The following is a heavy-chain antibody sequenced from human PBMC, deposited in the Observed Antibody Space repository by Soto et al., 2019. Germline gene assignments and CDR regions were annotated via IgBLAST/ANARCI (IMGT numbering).Heavy chain of an antibody. J-gene: IGHJ4*02. D-gene: IGHD2-15*01. Sequence: QVQLVESGGGVVQPGRSLRLSCAASGFSFSSYTMHWVRQAPGKGLEWVAAVSFDGKNKYYEDSVRDRFTISRDNTKKAREVEMNSLSAEDSVVYDCGRGGGSGNAYYLRFDYWGQRTLVTDSS. CDR1: GFSFSSYT. CDR3: GRGGGSGNAYYLRFDY. CDR2: VSFDGKNK. V-gene: IGHV3-30*04.